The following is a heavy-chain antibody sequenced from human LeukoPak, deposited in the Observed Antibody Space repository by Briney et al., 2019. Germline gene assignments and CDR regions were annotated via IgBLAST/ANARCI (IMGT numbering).Heavy chain of an antibody. CDR3: ATYSGYAGSFDI. V-gene: IGHV1-2*02. CDR2: INPNSGGT. D-gene: IGHD5-12*01. J-gene: IGHJ3*02. CDR1: GYTFTGYY. Sequence: ASVTLSCKVSGYTFTGYYMHWVRQAPGQGLEWMGWINPNSGGTNYAQKFQGRVTLTRDTSISTAYMELSRLRSDDTAVYYCATYSGYAGSFDIWGQGTVVTVSS.